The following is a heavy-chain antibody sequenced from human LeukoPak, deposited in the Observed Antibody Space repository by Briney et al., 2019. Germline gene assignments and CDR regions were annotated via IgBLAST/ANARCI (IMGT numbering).Heavy chain of an antibody. V-gene: IGHV3-23*01. CDR2: ISGSGGST. CDR1: GFTFSSYA. D-gene: IGHD3-22*01. CDR3: AKVQAAVGGYYDTSGYSHPFFDY. J-gene: IGHJ4*02. Sequence: SGGSLRLSCAASGFTFSSYAMSWVRQAPGKGLEWVSAISGSGGSTYYADSVKGRFTISRDNSKNTLYLQMNSLRAEDTAVYYCAKVQAAVGGYYDTSGYSHPFFDYWGQGTLVTVSS.